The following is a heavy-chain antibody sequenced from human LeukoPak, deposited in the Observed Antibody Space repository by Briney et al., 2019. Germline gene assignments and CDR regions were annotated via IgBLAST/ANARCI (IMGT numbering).Heavy chain of an antibody. CDR2: ISGSGGNT. D-gene: IGHD4-17*01. V-gene: IGHV3-23*01. CDR3: AKTGRDYGDFFYFDY. Sequence: PGGSLRLSCAASGFTFSTYTMSWVRQAPGKGLEWVSSISGSGGNTYYADYVKGRFTISRDNSKNTLYLQISSLRVEDTAVYYCAKTGRDYGDFFYFDYWGQGTLVTVSS. CDR1: GFTFSTYT. J-gene: IGHJ4*02.